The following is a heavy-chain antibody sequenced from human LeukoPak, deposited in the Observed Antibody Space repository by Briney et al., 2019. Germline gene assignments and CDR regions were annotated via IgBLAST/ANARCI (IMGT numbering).Heavy chain of an antibody. Sequence: PGGSLRLSCAASGFTFNNYWMHWVRQAPGKGLVWVSRINTDGSTTNYADSVKGRFTISRDNSKNTLYLQMNSLRAEDTAVYYCARGRTGSWFDYWGQGTLVTVSS. CDR2: INTDGSTT. CDR1: GFTFNNYW. J-gene: IGHJ4*02. CDR3: ARGRTGSWFDY. V-gene: IGHV3-74*01. D-gene: IGHD3-10*01.